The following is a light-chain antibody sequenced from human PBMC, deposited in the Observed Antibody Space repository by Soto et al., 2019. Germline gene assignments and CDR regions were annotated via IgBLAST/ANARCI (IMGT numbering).Light chain of an antibody. J-gene: IGLJ3*02. CDR2: EVS. CDR3: SSYAGTSTFAV. Sequence: QSALTQPASVSGSPGQSITISCTGTSSDVGGYNYVSWYQQHPGKAPKLMIYEVSNRPSGVSNRFSGSKSGNTASLTISGLQAEDEADYYCSSYAGTSTFAVFGAGTKLTVL. V-gene: IGLV2-14*01. CDR1: SSDVGGYNY.